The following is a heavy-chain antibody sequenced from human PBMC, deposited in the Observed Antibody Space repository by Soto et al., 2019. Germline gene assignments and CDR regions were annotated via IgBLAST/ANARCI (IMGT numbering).Heavy chain of an antibody. D-gene: IGHD1-26*01. Sequence: PGGSLRLSCAASGFTFRSYAIHWVRQAPGKGLEWVAVISYDGSNKYYADSVRGRFAISRDNSKNTLYLQMNSLRAEDTAVYYCARDGLLLRYSGSYSSYWGQGTLVTVSS. J-gene: IGHJ4*02. V-gene: IGHV3-30*09. CDR3: ARDGLLLRYSGSYSSY. CDR2: ISYDGSNK. CDR1: GFTFRSYA.